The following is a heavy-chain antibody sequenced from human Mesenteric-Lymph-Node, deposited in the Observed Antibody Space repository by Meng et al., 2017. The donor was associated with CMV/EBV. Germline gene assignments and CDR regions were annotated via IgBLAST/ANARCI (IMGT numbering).Heavy chain of an antibody. D-gene: IGHD3-10*01. CDR2: ISNSGTT. CDR1: GGSVSSGTYY. CDR3: ARGRVYYYGWNPPYGMDV. J-gene: IGHJ6*02. Sequence: SETLSLTCTVSGGSVSSGTYYWTWIRRSPGKGLEWIGYISNSGTTNYNPSLKSRLTMSVDASQNQFSLSLSSVTAADTAVYYCARGRVYYYGWNPPYGMDVWGQGTTVTVSS. V-gene: IGHV4-61*01.